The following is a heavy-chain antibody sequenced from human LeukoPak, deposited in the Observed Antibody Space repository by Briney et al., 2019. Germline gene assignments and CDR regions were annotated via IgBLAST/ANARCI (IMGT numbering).Heavy chain of an antibody. CDR1: GFTSSSYG. CDR2: IWYDGSNK. CDR3: AREESARFSMIVAFDI. D-gene: IGHD3-22*01. J-gene: IGHJ3*02. V-gene: IGHV3-33*01. Sequence: GGSLRLSCAASGFTSSSYGMHWVRQAPGKGLEWVAVIWYDGSNKYYADSVKGRFTISRDNSKNTLYLQMNSLRAEDTAVYYCAREESARFSMIVAFDIWGQGTMVTVSS.